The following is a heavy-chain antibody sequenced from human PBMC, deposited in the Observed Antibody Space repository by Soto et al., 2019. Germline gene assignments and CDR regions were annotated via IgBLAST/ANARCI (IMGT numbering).Heavy chain of an antibody. V-gene: IGHV1-69*13. CDR3: ARSQARVDETTGTKYDWFDP. CDR1: GGTFSSYA. J-gene: IGHJ5*02. Sequence: SVKVSCKASGGTFSSYAISWVRQAPGQELEWMGGIIPIFGTANYAQKFQGRVTITADESTSTAYMELSSLRSEDTAVYYCARSQARVDETTGTKYDWFDPWGQVTLVTVSS. CDR2: IIPIFGTA. D-gene: IGHD1-1*01.